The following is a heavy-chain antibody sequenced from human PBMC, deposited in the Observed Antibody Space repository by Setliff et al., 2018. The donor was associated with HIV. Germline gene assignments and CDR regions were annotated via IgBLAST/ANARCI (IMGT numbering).Heavy chain of an antibody. CDR1: GFTFSTYW. V-gene: IGHV3-7*03. Sequence: PGGSLRLSCAASGFTFSTYWMTWVRQAPGKGLEWVANIKQDETEKYYVDSVKGRFTVSRDNAKNSLYLQMNSLRAEDTALYYCARRLSSGSYFDYWGQGTLVTVSP. CDR3: ARRLSSGSYFDY. D-gene: IGHD3-10*01. CDR2: IKQDETEK. J-gene: IGHJ4*02.